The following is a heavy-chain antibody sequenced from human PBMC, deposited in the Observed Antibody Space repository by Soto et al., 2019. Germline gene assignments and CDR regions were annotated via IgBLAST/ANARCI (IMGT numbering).Heavy chain of an antibody. CDR2: ISAYNGNT. CDR1: GYTFTSYG. D-gene: IGHD3-22*01. Sequence: ASVKVSCKASGYTFTSYGISRVRQATGQGLEWMGWISAYNGNTNYAQKLQGRVTMTTDTSTSTAYMELRSLRSDDTAVYYCARDSSGYYDPFDAFDIWGQGTMVTVSS. CDR3: ARDSSGYYDPFDAFDI. J-gene: IGHJ3*02. V-gene: IGHV1-18*01.